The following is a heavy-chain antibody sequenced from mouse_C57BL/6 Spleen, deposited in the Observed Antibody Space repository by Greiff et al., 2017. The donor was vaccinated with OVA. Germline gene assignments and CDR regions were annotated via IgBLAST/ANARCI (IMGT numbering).Heavy chain of an antibody. J-gene: IGHJ3*01. CDR2: ISYDGSN. Sequence: EVQLQESGPGLVKPSQSLSLTCSVTGYSITSGYYWNWIRQFPGNKLEWMGYISYDGSNNYNPSLKNRISITRDTSKNQFFLKLNSVTTEDTATYYCARADSSGYPWFAYWGQGTLVTVSA. CDR1: GYSITSGYY. D-gene: IGHD3-2*02. V-gene: IGHV3-6*01. CDR3: ARADSSGYPWFAY.